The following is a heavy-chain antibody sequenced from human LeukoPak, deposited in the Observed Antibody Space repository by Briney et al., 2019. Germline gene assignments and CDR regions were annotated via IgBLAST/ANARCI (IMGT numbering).Heavy chain of an antibody. D-gene: IGHD3-9*01. CDR3: AKCSRVDWLPIDY. V-gene: IGHV3-23*01. J-gene: IGHJ4*02. CDR2: ISGSGGST. CDR1: AFTFRNYA. Sequence: GGSLRLSCAASAFTFRNYAMTWVRQAPGKGLEWVSAISGSGGSTYYANSVKGRFTISRDNSKNTLYLQMNSLRADDTAVYHCAKCSRVDWLPIDYWGRGTLVTVSS.